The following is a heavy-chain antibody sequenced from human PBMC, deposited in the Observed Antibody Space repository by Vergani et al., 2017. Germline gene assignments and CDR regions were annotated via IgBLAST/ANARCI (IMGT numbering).Heavy chain of an antibody. V-gene: IGHV3-21*04. CDR1: GFTFSSYS. D-gene: IGHD1-26*01. J-gene: IGHJ4*02. CDR3: ANGGGSYSGFDY. CDR2: ISSSSSYI. Sequence: EVQLVESGGGLVKPGGSLRLSCAASGFTFSSYSMNWVRQAPGKGLEWVSSISSSSSYIYYADSVKGRFTISRDNAKNSLYLQMNSLRAEYTAVYYCANGGGSYSGFDYWGQGTLVTVSS.